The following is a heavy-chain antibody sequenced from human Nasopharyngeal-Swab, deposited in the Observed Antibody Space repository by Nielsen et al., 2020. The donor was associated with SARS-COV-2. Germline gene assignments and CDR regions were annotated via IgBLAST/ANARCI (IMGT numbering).Heavy chain of an antibody. CDR1: GFTFSSYA. Sequence: GGSLRLSCAASGFTFSSYAMHWVRQAPGKGLEGVAVISYDGSNTYYADSVKGRFTISRDNSKNTLYLQMNSLRAEDTAGYYCARDRVGWSIDYWGQGTLVTVSS. V-gene: IGHV3-30*04. D-gene: IGHD2-15*01. J-gene: IGHJ4*02. CDR2: ISYDGSNT. CDR3: ARDRVGWSIDY.